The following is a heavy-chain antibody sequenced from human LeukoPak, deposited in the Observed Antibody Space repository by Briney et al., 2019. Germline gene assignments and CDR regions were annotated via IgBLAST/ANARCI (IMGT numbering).Heavy chain of an antibody. Sequence: GSLRLSCAASGFTFSSYWMSWVRQAPGKGLEWVGSMYYSGSTYYNPSLKSRVTISVDTSKNQVSLKLTSVTAADTAVYYCGRPPEGIVISGSFDSWGQGTMVTVSS. CDR3: GRPPEGIVISGSFDS. J-gene: IGHJ3*02. V-gene: IGHV4-39*01. D-gene: IGHD2/OR15-2a*01. CDR2: MYYSGST. CDR1: GFTFSSYW.